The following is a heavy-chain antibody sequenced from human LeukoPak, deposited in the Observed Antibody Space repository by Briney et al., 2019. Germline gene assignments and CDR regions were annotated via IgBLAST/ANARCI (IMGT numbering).Heavy chain of an antibody. J-gene: IGHJ5*02. D-gene: IGHD3-10*01. CDR3: ARGHPYRRITMVRGSNWFDP. Sequence: ASVTVSCKASGYTFTGYYMHWVRQAPGQGLEWMGWISTNSGGTNYAQKFQGRVTMTRDTSISTAYMELSRLRSDDTAVYYCARGHPYRRITMVRGSNWFDPWGQGTLVTVSS. CDR2: ISTNSGGT. CDR1: GYTFTGYY. V-gene: IGHV1-2*02.